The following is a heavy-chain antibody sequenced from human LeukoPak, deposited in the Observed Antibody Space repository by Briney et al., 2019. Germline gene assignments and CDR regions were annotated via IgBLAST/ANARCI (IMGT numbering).Heavy chain of an antibody. CDR2: IYYGVST. V-gene: IGHV4-39*01. D-gene: IGHD3-10*01. CDR1: GGSISSSSDY. J-gene: IGHJ5*02. CDR3: ASHLYGSEIPRDWFDP. Sequence: SETLSLTCTVSGGSISSSSDYWGWIRQSPGKGLEWIGSIYYGVSTYYNPSLKSRVTISVDTSKNQFSLKLSSVTAADTAVYYCASHLYGSEIPRDWFDPWGQGTLVTVSS.